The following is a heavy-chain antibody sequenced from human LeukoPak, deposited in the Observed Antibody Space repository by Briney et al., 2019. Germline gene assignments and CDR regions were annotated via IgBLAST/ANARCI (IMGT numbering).Heavy chain of an antibody. V-gene: IGHV3-20*04. Sequence: GGSLRLSCAASGFTFDDYGMSWVRQAPGKGLEWVSGINWNGGSTGYADSVKGRFTISRDNAKNSLYLQMNSLRAEDTALYYCAKDNRMATTTYFDYWGQGTLVTVSS. D-gene: IGHD5-24*01. CDR1: GFTFDDYG. CDR3: AKDNRMATTTYFDY. J-gene: IGHJ4*02. CDR2: INWNGGST.